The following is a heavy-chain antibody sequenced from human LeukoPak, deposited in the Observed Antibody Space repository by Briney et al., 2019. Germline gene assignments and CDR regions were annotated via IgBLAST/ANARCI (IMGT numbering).Heavy chain of an antibody. CDR2: IYYSGTT. CDR1: GGSISSYY. V-gene: IGHV4-59*01. D-gene: IGHD6-13*01. J-gene: IGHJ4*02. Sequence: SETLSLTRTVSGGSISSYYWSWIRQPPGKGLEWIGYIYYSGTTNYNPSLKSRVTISVDTSKNQFSLNLSSVTAADTAVYYCARGVYIAAAQYGYWGQGTLVTVSS. CDR3: ARGVYIAAAQYGY.